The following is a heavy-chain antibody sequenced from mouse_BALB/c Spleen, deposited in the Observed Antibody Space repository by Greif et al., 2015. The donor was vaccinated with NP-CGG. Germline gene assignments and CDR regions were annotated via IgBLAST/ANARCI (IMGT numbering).Heavy chain of an antibody. CDR2: INPYNDGT. CDR1: GYTFTSYV. V-gene: IGHV1-14*01. Sequence: LVESGPELVKPGASVKMSCKASGYTFTSYVMHWVKQKPGQGLEWIGYINPYNDGTKYNEKFKGKATLTSDKSSSTAYMELSSLTSEDSAVYYCAREADYYAMDYWGQGTSVTVSS. CDR3: AREADYYAMDY. J-gene: IGHJ4*01.